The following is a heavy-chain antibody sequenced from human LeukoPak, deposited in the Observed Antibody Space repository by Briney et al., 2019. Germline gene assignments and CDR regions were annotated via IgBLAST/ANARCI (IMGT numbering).Heavy chain of an antibody. CDR2: INHSGST. J-gene: IGHJ4*02. CDR3: ATSTSGYSYAKY. CDR1: GGSFSGYY. V-gene: IGHV4-34*01. D-gene: IGHD5-18*01. Sequence: SETLSLTXAVYGGSFSGYYWSWIGQPPGKGLEWIGEINHSGSTNYNPSLKSRVTISVDTSKNQFSLKLSSVTAADTAVYYCATSTSGYSYAKYWGQGTLVTVSS.